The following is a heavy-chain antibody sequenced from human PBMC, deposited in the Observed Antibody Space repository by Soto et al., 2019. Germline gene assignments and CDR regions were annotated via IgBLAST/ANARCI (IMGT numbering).Heavy chain of an antibody. V-gene: IGHV3-74*01. CDR2: IDTSGHST. Sequence: LITSYEASGFVVTSFWMHWVRHVPGKGLVWVARIDTSGHSTNYAESVKGRFTISRDNAKNTVSLQMNSLRVEDTGVYYCAKDSWYFDLWSQGSQVTVS. J-gene: IGHJ4*02. CDR1: GFVVTSFW. CDR3: AKDSWYFDL. D-gene: IGHD6-13*01.